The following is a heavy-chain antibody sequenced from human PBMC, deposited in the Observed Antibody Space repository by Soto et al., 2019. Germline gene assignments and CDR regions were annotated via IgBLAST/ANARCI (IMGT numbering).Heavy chain of an antibody. CDR2: ISTTGTYI. Sequence: TGGSLRLSCAASGFTFSSYAMNWVCQAPGKGLEWVSYISTTGTYIYYADSVEGRFTISRDNAKNSLYLQMNSLRVEDTAVYYCARDFTYYYASPESFDFWGQGTLVIVSS. J-gene: IGHJ4*02. CDR1: GFTFSSYA. CDR3: ARDFTYYYASPESFDF. D-gene: IGHD3-10*01. V-gene: IGHV3-21*06.